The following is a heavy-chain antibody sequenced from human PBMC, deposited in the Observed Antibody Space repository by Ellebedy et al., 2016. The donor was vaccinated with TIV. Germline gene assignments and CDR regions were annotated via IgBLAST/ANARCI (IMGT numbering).Heavy chain of an antibody. V-gene: IGHV3-21*05. CDR1: GFTLSSYG. D-gene: IGHD3-10*01. J-gene: IGHJ4*02. Sequence: GGSLRLSCAASGFTLSSYGIHWVRQAPGKGLEWLSYISGSSSYTNYADSVKGRFTISRDNAKNSLYLRMNSLRAEDTAVYYCARDYYGSGSYSSDWGQGTLVTVSS. CDR3: ARDYYGSGSYSSD. CDR2: ISGSSSYT.